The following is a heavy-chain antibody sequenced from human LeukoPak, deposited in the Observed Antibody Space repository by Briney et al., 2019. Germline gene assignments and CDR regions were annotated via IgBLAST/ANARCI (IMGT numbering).Heavy chain of an antibody. V-gene: IGHV3-30*04. CDR3: ARVLPKPPGRGHYYYYYGMDV. CDR2: ISYDGSNK. Sequence: GGSLRLSCAASGFTFSSYAMHWVRQAPGKGLEWVAFISYDGSNKYYADSVKGRFTISRDNSKNTLYLQMNGLRAEDTAVYYCARVLPKPPGRGHYYYYYGMDVWGQGTTVTVSS. CDR1: GFTFSSYA. D-gene: IGHD1-14*01. J-gene: IGHJ6*02.